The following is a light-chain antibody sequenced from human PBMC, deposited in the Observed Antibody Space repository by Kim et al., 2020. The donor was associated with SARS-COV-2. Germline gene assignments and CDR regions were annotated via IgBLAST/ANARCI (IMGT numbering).Light chain of an antibody. CDR3: TSRDSNNIVL. Sequence: SSELTQDPAVSVALGQTVRITCQGDSLRSYYATWYQQKPGQAPILVIYGKNNRPSGIPDRFSASSSGNTASLTITGTQAVDEADYSCTSRDSNNIVLFGG. CDR1: SLRSYY. J-gene: IGLJ2*01. V-gene: IGLV3-19*01. CDR2: GKN.